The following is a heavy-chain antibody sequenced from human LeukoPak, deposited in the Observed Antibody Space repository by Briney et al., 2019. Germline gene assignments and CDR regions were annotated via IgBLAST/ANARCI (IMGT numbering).Heavy chain of an antibody. D-gene: IGHD5-12*01. CDR2: IYYSGST. V-gene: IGHV4-39*07. CDR3: AGIVATGGFDY. J-gene: IGHJ4*02. CDR1: GGSISSSSYY. Sequence: PSETLSLTCTVSGGSISSSSYYWGWIRQPPGKGLEWIGIIYYSGSTYYNPSLKSRVTISVDTSKNQFSLKLSSVTAADTAVYYCAGIVATGGFDYWGQGTLVTVSS.